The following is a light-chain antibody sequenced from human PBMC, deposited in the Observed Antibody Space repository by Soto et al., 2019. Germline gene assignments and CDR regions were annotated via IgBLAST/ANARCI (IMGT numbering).Light chain of an antibody. CDR3: QQYGSPPLT. CDR2: GAS. V-gene: IGKV3-20*01. CDR1: QSVTGSQ. Sequence: EIVLTQSPGTLSLSPGERATLSCRASQSVTGSQLAWHQQKVGQAPRLLMYGASSRATGIPDRFSGSGSGTDFTLTITRLEPEDFAVYYCQQYGSPPLTFGGGTKVEIE. J-gene: IGKJ4*01.